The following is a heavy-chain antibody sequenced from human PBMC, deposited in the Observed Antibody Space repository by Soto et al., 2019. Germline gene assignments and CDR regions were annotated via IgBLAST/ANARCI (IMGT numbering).Heavy chain of an antibody. J-gene: IGHJ4*02. Sequence: SGPTLVNPTQTLTLTCTFSGFSLSTSGVGVGWIRQPPGKALEWLALIYWDDDKRYSPSLKSRLTITKDTSKNQVVLTMTNMDPVDTATNYCAHTYSSGWIPPGYFDYWGQGTLVTVSS. CDR2: IYWDDDK. CDR3: AHTYSSGWIPPGYFDY. V-gene: IGHV2-5*02. D-gene: IGHD6-19*01. CDR1: GFSLSTSGVG.